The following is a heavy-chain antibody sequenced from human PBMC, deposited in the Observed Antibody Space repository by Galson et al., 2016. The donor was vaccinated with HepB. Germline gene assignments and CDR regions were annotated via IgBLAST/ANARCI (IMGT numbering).Heavy chain of an antibody. Sequence: PGKGLESVALIWNTGSKKYYAHSAKGRFTISRYNSKNTLNLQMASLSDEETAVYYCARDKMRLVQLIYFLDHWGQGTLVTVSS. D-gene: IGHD5-24*01. CDR2: IWNTGSKK. J-gene: IGHJ4*02. V-gene: IGHV3-33*01. CDR3: ARDKMRLVQLIYFLDH.